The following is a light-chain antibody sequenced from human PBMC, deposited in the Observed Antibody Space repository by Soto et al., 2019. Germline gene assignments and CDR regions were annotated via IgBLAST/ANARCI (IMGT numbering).Light chain of an antibody. CDR1: SSNIGYNF. CDR3: GTWDTSLSAYV. V-gene: IGLV1-51*01. Sequence: VLTQPPSVSAAPGQKVTISCSGSSSNIGYNFVSWYQHLPATAPKLLSYDNAKRPPGFSDRFSGSKSRTSATLDIAGLQTGDEADYYCGTWDTSLSAYVFGPGTKATVL. J-gene: IGLJ1*01. CDR2: DNA.